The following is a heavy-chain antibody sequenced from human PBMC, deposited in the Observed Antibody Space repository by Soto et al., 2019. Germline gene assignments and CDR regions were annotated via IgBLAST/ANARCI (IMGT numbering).Heavy chain of an antibody. V-gene: IGHV3-30-3*01. CDR1: GFTFSSYA. J-gene: IGHJ4*02. Sequence: QVQLVESGGGVVQPGRSLRLSCAASGFTFSSYAMHWVRQAPGKGLEWVAVISYDGSNKYYADSVKGRFIISRDNSKNTLYLQMNSLRAEDTAVFYCASDPYDYVWGSYRYLLDYWGQGTLVTVSS. D-gene: IGHD3-16*02. CDR2: ISYDGSNK. CDR3: ASDPYDYVWGSYRYLLDY.